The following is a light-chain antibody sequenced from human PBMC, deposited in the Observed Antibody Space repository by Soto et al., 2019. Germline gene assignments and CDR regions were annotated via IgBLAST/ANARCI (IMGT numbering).Light chain of an antibody. Sequence: QSALTQPASVSGSPGQSITISCTGTSSDVGASKSVSWYQHHPGKAPKLIIFEVSNRPSGVSNRFSGSKSGNTASLTISGLQAEDEAHYYCTSYTSSSTLYVFGSGTKVTVL. CDR2: EVS. J-gene: IGLJ1*01. CDR1: SSDVGASKS. V-gene: IGLV2-14*01. CDR3: TSYTSSSTLYV.